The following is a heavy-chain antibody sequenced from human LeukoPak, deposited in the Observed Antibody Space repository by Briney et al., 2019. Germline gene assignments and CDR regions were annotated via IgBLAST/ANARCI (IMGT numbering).Heavy chain of an antibody. CDR2: MNPKSGDT. V-gene: IGHV1-8*03. D-gene: IGHD4-17*01. J-gene: IGHJ5*02. CDR3: ARMWSYGDSENWFDP. CDR1: GYTFSSYG. Sequence: GASVKVSCKASGYTFSSYGINWVRQAPGQGLEWMGWMNPKSGDTGYAQKFQGRVSITKNTAISTAYMELSSLRSDDTAVYYCARMWSYGDSENWFDPWGQGTLVTVSS.